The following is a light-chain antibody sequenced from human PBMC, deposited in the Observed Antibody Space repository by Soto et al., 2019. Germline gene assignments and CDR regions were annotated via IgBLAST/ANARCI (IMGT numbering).Light chain of an antibody. J-gene: IGKJ5*01. CDR2: FGS. CDR3: MQALQSLT. Sequence: IVMTQSPLTRPVTPGEAASISCRSSQSLLYNNTYNYLDWYVQKPGQSPQLLIYFGSNRAPGVPDRFSGSGSGTDFTLKINRVEAEDVGTYYCMQALQSLTFGQGTRLEIK. CDR1: QSLLYNNTYNY. V-gene: IGKV2-28*01.